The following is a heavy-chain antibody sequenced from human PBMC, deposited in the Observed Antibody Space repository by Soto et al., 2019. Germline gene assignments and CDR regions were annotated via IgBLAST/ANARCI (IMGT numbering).Heavy chain of an antibody. CDR1: GGSISSYY. CDR3: ARAPTQYYDFWSGYYGNNWFDP. V-gene: IGHV4-59*01. J-gene: IGHJ5*02. Sequence: SETLSLTCTVSGGSISSYYWSWIRQPPGKGLEWIGYIYYSGSTNYNPSLKSRVTISVDTSKNQFSLKLSSVTAADTAVYYCARAPTQYYDFWSGYYGNNWFDPWGQGTLVTVSS. CDR2: IYYSGST. D-gene: IGHD3-3*01.